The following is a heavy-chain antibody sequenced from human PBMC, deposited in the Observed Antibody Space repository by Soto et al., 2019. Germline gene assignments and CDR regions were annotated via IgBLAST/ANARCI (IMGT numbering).Heavy chain of an antibody. CDR1: GYTFTSYD. D-gene: IGHD3-22*01. Sequence: WASVKVSCKASGYTFTSYDINWVRQATGQGLEWMGWMNPNSGNTGYAQKFQGRVTMTRNTSISTAYMELSSLRSEDTAVYYCARGIRRYYYDSSGSYDYWGQGALVTVSS. CDR3: ARGIRRYYYDSSGSYDY. V-gene: IGHV1-8*01. CDR2: MNPNSGNT. J-gene: IGHJ4*02.